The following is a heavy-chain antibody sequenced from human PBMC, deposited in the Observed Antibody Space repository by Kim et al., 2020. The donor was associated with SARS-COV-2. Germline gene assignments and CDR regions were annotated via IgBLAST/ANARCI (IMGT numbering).Heavy chain of an antibody. V-gene: IGHV7-4-1*02. CDR3: ARALSTWGYYYYGMDV. CDR2: INTNTGNP. J-gene: IGHJ6*02. Sequence: ASVKVSCKASGYTFTSYAMNWVRQAPGQGLEWMGWINTNTGNPTYAQGFTGRFVFSLDTSVSTAYLQISSLKAEDTAVYYCARALSTWGYYYYGMDVWGQGTTVTVSS. D-gene: IGHD3-16*01. CDR1: GYTFTSYA.